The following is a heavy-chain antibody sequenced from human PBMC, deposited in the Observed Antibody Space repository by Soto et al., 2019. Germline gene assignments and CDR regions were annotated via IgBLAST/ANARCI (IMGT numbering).Heavy chain of an antibody. CDR1: GWSFSGYY. CDR2: INHSGST. CDR3: ARGRREWELLRDYYGMDV. D-gene: IGHD1-26*01. V-gene: IGHV4-34*01. Sequence: TXETLSLTCSVDGWSFSGYYWSWIRQPPGKGLEWIGEINHSGSTNYNPSLKSRVTISVDTSKNQFSLKLSSVTAADTAVYYCARGRREWELLRDYYGMDVWGQGTTVTVSS. J-gene: IGHJ6*02.